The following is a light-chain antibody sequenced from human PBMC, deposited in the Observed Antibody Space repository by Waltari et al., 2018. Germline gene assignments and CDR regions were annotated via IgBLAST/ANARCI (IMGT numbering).Light chain of an antibody. Sequence: DIQMTQSPSSLSASVGDRVTITCRASQGISDYLAWYQQKPGKIPRLLIYATSTLQSGVSSRFSGSGSGTDFTFTISSLQPEDIATYYCQQYDNLPVFGPGTKVDIK. CDR1: QGISDY. CDR2: ATS. V-gene: IGKV1-27*01. CDR3: QQYDNLPV. J-gene: IGKJ3*01.